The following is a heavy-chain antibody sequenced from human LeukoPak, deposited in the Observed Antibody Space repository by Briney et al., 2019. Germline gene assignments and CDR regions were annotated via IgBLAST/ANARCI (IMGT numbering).Heavy chain of an antibody. V-gene: IGHV3-7*01. CDR2: IKQDGSEK. D-gene: IGHD1-1*01. CDR3: ARAGRLAAFDI. CDR1: GFTFSSYW. J-gene: IGHJ3*02. Sequence: GGSLRLSCAASGFTFSSYWMSWVRQAPGKGLEWVANIKQDGSEKYYVDSVKGRFTISRDNAKNSPYLQMNSLRAEDTAVYYCARAGRLAAFDIWGQGTMVTVSS.